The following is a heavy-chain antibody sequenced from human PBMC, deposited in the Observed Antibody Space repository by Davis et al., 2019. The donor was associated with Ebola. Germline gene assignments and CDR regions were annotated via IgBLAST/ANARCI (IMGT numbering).Heavy chain of an antibody. Sequence: SVKVSCKTSGGILSNHAISWVRQAPGEGLEWMGGIIPMFGVVNYAQNFQDRVTITEDFSTNTVFMEMSSLRSGDTAVYYCASNLNALGAAGKVDDYYYGMDVWGQGTTVTVPS. CDR2: IIPMFGVV. CDR3: ASNLNALGAAGKVDDYYYGMDV. D-gene: IGHD6-13*01. J-gene: IGHJ6*02. V-gene: IGHV1-69*10. CDR1: GGILSNHA.